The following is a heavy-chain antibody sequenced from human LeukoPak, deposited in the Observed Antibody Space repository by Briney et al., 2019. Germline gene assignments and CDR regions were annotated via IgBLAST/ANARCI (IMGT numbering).Heavy chain of an antibody. CDR2: TYYKSKWNN. V-gene: IGHV6-1*01. CDR1: GDSVSASSVA. CDR3: ARYNWNGGRAFDV. J-gene: IGHJ3*01. D-gene: IGHD1-1*01. Sequence: SQTLSLTCAISGDSVSASSVAWNWIRQSPSRSLERLGRTYYKSKWNNDYAVSVKSRIIINPDTSKNQFSLQLNSLAPEDTAVYYCARYNWNGGRAFDVWGQGTMVTVSS.